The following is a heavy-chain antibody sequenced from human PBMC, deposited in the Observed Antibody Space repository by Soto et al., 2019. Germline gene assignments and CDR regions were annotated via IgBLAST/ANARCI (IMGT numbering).Heavy chain of an antibody. CDR1: GGSISSGGYS. J-gene: IGHJ5*02. CDR3: ARVPGP. V-gene: IGHV4-30-2*01. D-gene: IGHD7-27*01. CDR2: IYHSGST. Sequence: SETLSLTCAVSGGSISSGGYSWSWIRQPPGKGLEWIGYIYHSGSTNYNPSLKSRVTISVDRSKNQFSLKLSSVTAADTAVYYCARVPGPWGQGTLVTVSS.